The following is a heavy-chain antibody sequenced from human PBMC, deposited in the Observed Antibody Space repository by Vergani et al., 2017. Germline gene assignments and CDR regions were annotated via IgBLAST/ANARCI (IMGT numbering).Heavy chain of an antibody. V-gene: IGHV3-33*01. Sequence: QVQLVESGGGVVQPGRSLRLSCAASGFTFNQYGMPWVRQAPGKGLEWVAVTWYDGNNKQYADSVKGRFTISRDNSKSTMYLQMNSLRDEDTGVYYCAGDLRLLYNRFDPWGQGTLVTVSS. CDR2: TWYDGNNK. CDR3: AGDLRLLYNRFDP. D-gene: IGHD1-14*01. CDR1: GFTFNQYG. J-gene: IGHJ5*02.